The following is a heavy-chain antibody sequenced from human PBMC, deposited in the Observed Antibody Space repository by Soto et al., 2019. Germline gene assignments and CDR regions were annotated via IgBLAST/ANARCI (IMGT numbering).Heavy chain of an antibody. J-gene: IGHJ6*03. CDR1: GFTFSNSA. CDR3: AKGATTVVWRYYMDV. Sequence: EVQLLESGGGLVQPGGSLRLSCAASGFTFSNSAMSWVRQAPGKGLEWVATISGSGGSTYYADSVKGRFTNSRDNSKHSLYLQMNTLRAEDTPVYYCAKGATTVVWRYYMDVWGKGATGTVSS. V-gene: IGHV3-23*01. CDR2: ISGSGGST. D-gene: IGHD2-15*01.